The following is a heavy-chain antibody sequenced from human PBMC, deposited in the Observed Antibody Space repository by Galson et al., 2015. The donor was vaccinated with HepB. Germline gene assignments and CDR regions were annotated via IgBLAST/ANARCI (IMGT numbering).Heavy chain of an antibody. CDR3: ARTDCNTASCYLYGMDV. Sequence: SLRLSCAASGFTFSSYTMNWVRQAPGKGLEWVSSISSRSTYIYYADSVKSRFTISRDSAKNSLILQMDSLRAEDTALYYCARTDCNTASCYLYGMDVWGQGTTVTVSS. V-gene: IGHV3-21*06. CDR2: ISSRSTYI. D-gene: IGHD2-2*01. J-gene: IGHJ6*02. CDR1: GFTFSSYT.